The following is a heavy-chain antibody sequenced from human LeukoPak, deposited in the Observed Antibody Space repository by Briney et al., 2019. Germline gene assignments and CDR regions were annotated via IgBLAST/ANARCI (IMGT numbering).Heavy chain of an antibody. D-gene: IGHD2-2*01. CDR2: ISTSSRYI. Sequence: KPGGSLRLSCAVSRHTLIHYDMHWVCQAPGKGLECVSYISTSSRYIYYKDSVRGRFTISRDDAKNSLYLEMNSLGGEERAVYYCARADCSSSTCYLRRSWFDPWGQGTLVTVSS. CDR3: ARADCSSSTCYLRRSWFDP. CDR1: RHTLIHYD. V-gene: IGHV3-21*01. J-gene: IGHJ5*02.